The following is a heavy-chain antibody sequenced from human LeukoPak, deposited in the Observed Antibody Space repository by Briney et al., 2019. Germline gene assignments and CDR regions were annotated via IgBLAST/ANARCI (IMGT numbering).Heavy chain of an antibody. J-gene: IGHJ4*02. Sequence: PTESPSLTCTVSGGSISSSRYYWGWIRQPAGKGLEWIGRIYYRASTANNPSLKSPPTIAVDTSKNQFSLKLTSVTAADTAVYYCSRLTDYWGQGTLVTVAS. CDR2: IYYRAST. V-gene: IGHV4-39*01. CDR1: GGSISSSRYY. CDR3: SRLTDY.